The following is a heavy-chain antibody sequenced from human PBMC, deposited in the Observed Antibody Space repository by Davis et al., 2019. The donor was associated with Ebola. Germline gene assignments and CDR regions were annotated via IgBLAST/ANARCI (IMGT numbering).Heavy chain of an antibody. Sequence: PGGSLRLSCTVSGYSISSGYYWGWIRQPPGKGLEWIGSIYHSGSTYYNPSLKSRVTISVDTSKNQFSLKLSSVTAADTAVYYCARVGLIDSSGYYTLDYWGQGTLVTVSS. CDR1: GYSISSGYY. CDR2: IYHSGST. V-gene: IGHV4-38-2*02. D-gene: IGHD3-22*01. J-gene: IGHJ4*02. CDR3: ARVGLIDSSGYYTLDY.